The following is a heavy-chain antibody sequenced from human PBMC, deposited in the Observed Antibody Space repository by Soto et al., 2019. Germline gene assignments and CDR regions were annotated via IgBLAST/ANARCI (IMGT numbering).Heavy chain of an antibody. J-gene: IGHJ4*02. CDR3: ARTRPGAYFDY. Sequence: PVGSLRLSCEASEFTFSNYWMSWVRQAPGEGLEWVAVMKEDGSETSYVDSVKGRFTISRDNAKNSLHLQMNSLRVDDTALYYCARTRPGAYFDYWGQGTLVTVSS. V-gene: IGHV3-7*01. CDR1: EFTFSNYW. CDR2: MKEDGSET.